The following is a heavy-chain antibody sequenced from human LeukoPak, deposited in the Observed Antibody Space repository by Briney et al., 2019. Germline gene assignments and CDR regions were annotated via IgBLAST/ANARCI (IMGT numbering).Heavy chain of an antibody. CDR2: IDPDGNT. Sequence: PGGSLSLSCSASGLTFSTYWMHWVRQAPGKGLVWVSRIDPDGNTVYADSVRGRFTVSRDNAKNTMYLQMNSLRVEDTALYYCASFRNTDIWGQGTTVTVSP. D-gene: IGHD2/OR15-2a*01. CDR1: GLTFSTYW. J-gene: IGHJ3*02. CDR3: ASFRNTDI. V-gene: IGHV3-74*01.